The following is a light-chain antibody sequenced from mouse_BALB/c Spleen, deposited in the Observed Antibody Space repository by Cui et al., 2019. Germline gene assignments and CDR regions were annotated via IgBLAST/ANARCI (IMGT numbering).Light chain of an antibody. Sequence: ETTVTPTPASLSMTIGELVTIRCITGSDIEDDMNWYQQKPGEPPKLLISEGNTLRPGVPSRFSSSGYGTDFVFTIENMLSEDVADYYCLQSDNLPFTFGSGTKLEIK. V-gene: IGKV17-121*01. CDR3: LQSDNLPFT. J-gene: IGKJ4*01. CDR1: SDIEDD. CDR2: EGN.